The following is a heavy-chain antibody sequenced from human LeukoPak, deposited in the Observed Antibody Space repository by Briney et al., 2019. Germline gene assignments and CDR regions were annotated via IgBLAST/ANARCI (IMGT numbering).Heavy chain of an antibody. CDR2: INHSGST. CDR3: ASPPLDAFDI. V-gene: IGHV4-34*01. CDR1: GGSFSGHY. J-gene: IGHJ3*02. Sequence: SESLSLTCAVYGGSFSGHYWSWIRQPPGKGLEWIGEINHSGSTHYNPSLKSRVTMSVGTSKNQFSLKLSSVTAADTAVYYCASPPLDAFDIWGQGTMVTVSS.